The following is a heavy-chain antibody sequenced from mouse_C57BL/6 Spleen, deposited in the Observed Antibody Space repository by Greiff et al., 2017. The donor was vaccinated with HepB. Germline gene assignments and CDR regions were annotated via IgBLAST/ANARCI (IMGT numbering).Heavy chain of an antibody. Sequence: QVQLQQPGAELVRPGSSVKLSCKASGYTFTSYWMDWVKQRPGQGLEWIGNIYPSDSETHYNQKFKDKATLTVDKSSSTAYMQLSSLTSEDSAVYYCARSKYYGSSSAWFAYWGQGTLVTVSA. V-gene: IGHV1-61*01. CDR1: GYTFTSYW. D-gene: IGHD1-1*01. J-gene: IGHJ3*01. CDR2: IYPSDSET. CDR3: ARSKYYGSSSAWFAY.